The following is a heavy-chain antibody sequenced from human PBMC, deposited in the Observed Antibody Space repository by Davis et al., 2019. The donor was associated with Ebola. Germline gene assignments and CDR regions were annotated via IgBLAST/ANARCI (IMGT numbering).Heavy chain of an antibody. CDR1: GFTFSRYW. CDR2: IKQDGSEK. D-gene: IGHD3-22*01. J-gene: IGHJ4*02. CDR3: ARDRVGDYDSSGYWDY. Sequence: PGGSLRLSCAASGFTFSRYWMSWVRQAPGKGLEWVANIKQDGSEKYYVDSVKGRFTISRDNAKNSLYLQMNSLTDEDTAVYFCARDRVGDYDSSGYWDYWGQGTLVTVSS. V-gene: IGHV3-7*01.